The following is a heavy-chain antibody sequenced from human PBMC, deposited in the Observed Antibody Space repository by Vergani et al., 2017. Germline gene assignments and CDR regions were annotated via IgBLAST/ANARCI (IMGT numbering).Heavy chain of an antibody. J-gene: IGHJ2*01. CDR2: ISWNSGSI. Sequence: EVQLVESGGGLVQPGRSLRLSCAASGFTFDDYAMHWVRQAPGKGLKWVSGISWNSGSIGYADSVKGRFTISRDNAKNSLYLQMNSLRAEDTALYYCAKEKSELGRWYFDLWGRGTLVTVSS. CDR1: GFTFDDYA. V-gene: IGHV3-9*01. D-gene: IGHD7-27*01. CDR3: AKEKSELGRWYFDL.